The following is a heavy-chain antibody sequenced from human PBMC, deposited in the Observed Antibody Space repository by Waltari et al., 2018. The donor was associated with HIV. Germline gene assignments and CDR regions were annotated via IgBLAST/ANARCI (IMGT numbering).Heavy chain of an antibody. V-gene: IGHV4-39*01. CDR2: FYYSGST. J-gene: IGHJ6*02. CDR1: GGSISSRSTYY. CDR3: ARATYSYGLDV. Sequence: QLQLQESGPGLVTPSETLSLTCTVSGGSISSRSTYYWGWIRQPPGKGLEWIGSFYYSGSTYYHPSLKSRVTISVETSRNQFSLKLTSMTAADTGIYYCARATYSYGLDVWGQGTTVTVSS.